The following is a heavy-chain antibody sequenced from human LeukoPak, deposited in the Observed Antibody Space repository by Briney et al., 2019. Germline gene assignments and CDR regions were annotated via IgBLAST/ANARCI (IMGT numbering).Heavy chain of an antibody. J-gene: IGHJ4*02. CDR3: AKRDAYDSSGFSPLFDY. Sequence: PGGSLRLSCAASGFSFSNYAMSWVRQAPGKGLEWVSAISGNGGSLYYADSVKGRFPISRDNSKSALYLQVNSLRAEDTAVYYCAKRDAYDSSGFSPLFDYWGQGTLVTVSS. V-gene: IGHV3-23*01. CDR2: ISGNGGSL. CDR1: GFSFSNYA. D-gene: IGHD3-22*01.